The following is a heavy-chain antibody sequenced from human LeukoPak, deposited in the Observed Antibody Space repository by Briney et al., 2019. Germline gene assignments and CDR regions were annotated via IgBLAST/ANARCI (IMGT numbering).Heavy chain of an antibody. CDR2: ISWDGGST. D-gene: IGHD6-6*01. V-gene: IGHV3-43D*03. Sequence: GGSLRLSCAASGFTFDDYAMHWVRQAPGKGLEWVSLISWDGGSTYYADSVKGRFTISRDNAKNSLYLQMNSLRSEDTAIYYCAREGSSSSVDYWGQGTLVTVSS. CDR1: GFTFDDYA. CDR3: AREGSSSSVDY. J-gene: IGHJ4*02.